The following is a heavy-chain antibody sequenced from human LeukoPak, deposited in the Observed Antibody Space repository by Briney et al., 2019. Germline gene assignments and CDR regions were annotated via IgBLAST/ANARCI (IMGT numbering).Heavy chain of an antibody. J-gene: IGHJ4*02. CDR1: GFTFSSYA. Sequence: GGSLRLSCAASGFTFSSYAMGWVRQARGKGLEWVSGISGSGANTYYADSVKGRFTISRDNSKNTLYLQMNSLRAEDTALYYCAKDTYGSGSYGYFDYWGQGNMVIVSS. CDR2: ISGSGANT. V-gene: IGHV3-23*01. D-gene: IGHD3-10*01. CDR3: AKDTYGSGSYGYFDY.